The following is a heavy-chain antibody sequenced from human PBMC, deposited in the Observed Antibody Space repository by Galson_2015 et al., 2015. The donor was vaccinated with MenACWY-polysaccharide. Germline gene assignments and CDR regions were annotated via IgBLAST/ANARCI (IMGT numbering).Heavy chain of an antibody. V-gene: IGHV3-48*02. CDR1: GFSIHTYT. J-gene: IGHJ4*02. Sequence: SLRLSCAASGFSIHTYTVIWVRQVPGKGLEWLSYINSGSTTIHYADSVKGRFTVSRDNVKNSVYLQMNSLRDEDTALYYCATGDDISQGGRSYWGQGTLVTVSS. D-gene: IGHD7-27*01. CDR3: ATGDDISQGGRSY. CDR2: INSGSTTI.